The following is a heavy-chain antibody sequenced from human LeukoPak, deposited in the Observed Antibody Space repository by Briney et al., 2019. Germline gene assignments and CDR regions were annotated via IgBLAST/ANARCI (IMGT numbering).Heavy chain of an antibody. D-gene: IGHD6-19*01. J-gene: IGHJ3*02. CDR3: ASPMQSDAFDI. CDR1: GGSISSGGYY. V-gene: IGHV4-31*03. Sequence: SETLSLTCTVSGGSISSGGYYWSWIRQHPGKGLEWIGYIYYSGSAYYNPSLKSRVTISVDTSKNQFSLKLSSVTAADTAVYYCASPMQSDAFDIWGQGTMVTVSS. CDR2: IYYSGSA.